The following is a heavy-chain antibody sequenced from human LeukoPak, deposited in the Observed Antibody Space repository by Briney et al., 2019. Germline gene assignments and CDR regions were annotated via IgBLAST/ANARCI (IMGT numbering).Heavy chain of an antibody. Sequence: PSETLSLTCTVSGGSISIGGYYWSWIRQHPGKGLEWNGYIFYNGNTYYNPSLKSRLTISGDTSENQFSLKLSSVTAADTAVYYCVRNFDSYNAFDIWGQGTMVTVSS. J-gene: IGHJ3*02. V-gene: IGHV4-31*03. D-gene: IGHD3-22*01. CDR2: IFYNGNT. CDR1: GGSISIGGYY. CDR3: VRNFDSYNAFDI.